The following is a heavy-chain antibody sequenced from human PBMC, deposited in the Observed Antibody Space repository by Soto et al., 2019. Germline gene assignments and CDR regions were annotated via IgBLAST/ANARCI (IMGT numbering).Heavy chain of an antibody. CDR2: IYHSGST. V-gene: IGHV4-30-2*01. CDR3: ARVPDV. J-gene: IGHJ6*02. Sequence: QLQLQESGSGLVKPSQTLSLSCAVSGGSISSGGYSWGWIRQPPAKVVERIGYIYHSGSTSYNPSRKRRVTISVDRSKNQSSLKLSSVAAADTAVYYCARVPDVWGQGTTVTVSS. CDR1: GGSISSGGYS.